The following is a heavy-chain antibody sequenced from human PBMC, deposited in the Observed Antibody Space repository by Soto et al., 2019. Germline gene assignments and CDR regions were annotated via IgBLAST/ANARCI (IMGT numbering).Heavy chain of an antibody. D-gene: IGHD1-1*01. CDR1: GGSISSGGYY. CDR2: IYYSGST. J-gene: IGHJ5*02. V-gene: IGHV4-31*03. CDR3: ARDRLEHRYNWFDP. Sequence: LSLTCTVSGGSISSGGYYWSWIRQHPGKGLEWIGYIYYSGSTYYNPSLKSRVTISVDTSKNQFSLKLSSVTAADTAVYYCARDRLEHRYNWFDPWGQGTLVTVSS.